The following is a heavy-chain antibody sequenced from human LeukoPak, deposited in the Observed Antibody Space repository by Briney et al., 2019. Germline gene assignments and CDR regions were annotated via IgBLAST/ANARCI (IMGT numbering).Heavy chain of an antibody. Sequence: GGSLRLSCAASGFTFSSYAMHWVRQAPGKGLEWVAVISYDGSNKYYADSVKGRFTISRDNSKNTLYLQMNSLRAEDTAVYYCARDGYPMAVAGMPLDYWGQGTLVTVSS. J-gene: IGHJ4*02. CDR3: ARDGYPMAVAGMPLDY. CDR1: GFTFSSYA. V-gene: IGHV3-30-3*01. D-gene: IGHD6-19*01. CDR2: ISYDGSNK.